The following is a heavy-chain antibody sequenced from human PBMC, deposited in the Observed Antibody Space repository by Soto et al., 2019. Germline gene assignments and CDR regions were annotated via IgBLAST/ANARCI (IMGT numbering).Heavy chain of an antibody. CDR3: ARVFPPCSSTSCYAFDY. CDR2: INPNNGST. Sequence: ASVKVSCKASGYTFTSYYMHWVRQAPGQGLEWMGIINPNNGSTSYAQKLQGRVTMTTDTSTSTAYMELRSLRSDDTAAYYCARVFPPCSSTSCYAFDYWGQGTLVTVSS. V-gene: IGHV1-46*01. D-gene: IGHD2-2*01. J-gene: IGHJ4*02. CDR1: GYTFTSYY.